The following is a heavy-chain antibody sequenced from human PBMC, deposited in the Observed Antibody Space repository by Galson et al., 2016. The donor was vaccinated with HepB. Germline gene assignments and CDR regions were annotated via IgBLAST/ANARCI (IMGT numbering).Heavy chain of an antibody. CDR1: GYNFATYW. J-gene: IGHJ4*02. CDR3: ARQEGYFDY. CDR2: IYPYDSDT. V-gene: IGHV5-51*01. Sequence: QSGAEVKKPGESLQISCQGSGYNFATYWIAWVRQKPGEGLEWVGIIYPYDSDTRYSPSYQGQFTISANKSISTTFLQWTSMKASDTATYYCARQEGYFDYWGQGTLVTVSS. D-gene: IGHD2-15*01.